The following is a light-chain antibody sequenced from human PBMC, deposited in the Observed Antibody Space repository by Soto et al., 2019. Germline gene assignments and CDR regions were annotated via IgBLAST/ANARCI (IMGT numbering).Light chain of an antibody. Sequence: IQMTQSPNCLSASVGDRVTITCRARQSIGKHLNWYQQKPGKAPKFLIYSVSIVQSGVPSRFICSRXGTDFNLTINSLQPEDIATYYCQQGYTSSITFGQGTRLEIK. CDR3: QQGYTSSIT. CDR2: SVS. J-gene: IGKJ5*01. V-gene: IGKV1-39*01. CDR1: QSIGKH.